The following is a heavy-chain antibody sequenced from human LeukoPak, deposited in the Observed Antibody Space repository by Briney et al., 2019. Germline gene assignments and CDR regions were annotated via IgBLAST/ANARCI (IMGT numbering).Heavy chain of an antibody. J-gene: IGHJ4*02. V-gene: IGHV4-59*11. Sequence: SETLSLTCTVSGGSISSHYWSWIRQLPGKGLEWIGYIYYSGSTNYNPSLKSRVTISVDTSKNQFSLKLSSVTAADTAVYYCARDPDGHEPTYFDYWGQGTLVTVSS. CDR2: IYYSGST. CDR3: ARDPDGHEPTYFDY. CDR1: GGSISSHY. D-gene: IGHD5-24*01.